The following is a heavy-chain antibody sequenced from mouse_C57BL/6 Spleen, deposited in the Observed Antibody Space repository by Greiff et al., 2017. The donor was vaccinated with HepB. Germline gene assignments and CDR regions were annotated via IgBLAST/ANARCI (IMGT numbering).Heavy chain of an antibody. V-gene: IGHV1-82*01. Sequence: QVQLQQSGPELVKPGASVKISCKASGYAFRSSWMNWVKQRPGKGLEWIGRIYPGDGDTNYNGKFKGQATLTADKSSSTAYMQLSSLTSEDSAVYFCARDTTVVAGSMDYWGQGTSVTVSS. CDR3: ARDTTVVAGSMDY. D-gene: IGHD1-1*01. CDR1: GYAFRSSW. CDR2: IYPGDGDT. J-gene: IGHJ4*01.